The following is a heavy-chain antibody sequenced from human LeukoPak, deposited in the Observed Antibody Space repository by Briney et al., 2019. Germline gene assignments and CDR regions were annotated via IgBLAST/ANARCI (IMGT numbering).Heavy chain of an antibody. CDR3: ARGPDYGGHYFDY. CDR2: INHSGST. J-gene: IGHJ4*02. D-gene: IGHD4-23*01. V-gene: IGHV4-39*07. Sequence: PSETLSLTCSVSGDSISGGGYYWSWVRQPPGKGLEWIGQINHSGSTNYNPSLKSRVTISVDTSKNQFSLKVTSVTAADTAVYYCARGPDYGGHYFDYWGQGTLVPVSS. CDR1: GDSISGGGYY.